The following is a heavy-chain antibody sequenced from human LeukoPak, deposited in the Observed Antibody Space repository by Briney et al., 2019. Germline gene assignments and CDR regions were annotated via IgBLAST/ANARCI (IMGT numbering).Heavy chain of an antibody. CDR2: IKQDGSEK. CDR1: GFTFSSYW. Sequence: GGSLRLSCAASGFTFSSYWMSWVRQAPGKGLEGVANIKQDGSEKYYVDSVKGRFTISRDNAKNSLYLQMNSLRAEDTAVYYCARVGREYQLLSNYYYYGMDVWGQGTTVTVSS. V-gene: IGHV3-7*01. CDR3: ARVGREYQLLSNYYYYGMDV. J-gene: IGHJ6*02. D-gene: IGHD2-2*01.